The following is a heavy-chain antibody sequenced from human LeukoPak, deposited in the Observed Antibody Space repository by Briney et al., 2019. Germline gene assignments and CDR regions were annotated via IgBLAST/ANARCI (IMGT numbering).Heavy chain of an antibody. CDR2: ISSSSSYI. Sequence: GGSLRLSCAASGFTFSSYSMNWVRQAPGKGLEWVSSISSSSSYIYYADSVKGRFTISRDNAKNPLYLQMNSLRAEDTAVYYCARAEGYYDSSGYYYSFDYWGQGTLVTVSS. CDR1: GFTFSSYS. J-gene: IGHJ4*02. CDR3: ARAEGYYDSSGYYYSFDY. D-gene: IGHD3-22*01. V-gene: IGHV3-21*01.